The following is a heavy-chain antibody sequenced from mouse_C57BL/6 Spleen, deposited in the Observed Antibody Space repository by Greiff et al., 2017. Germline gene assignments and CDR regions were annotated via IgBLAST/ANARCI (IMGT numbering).Heavy chain of an antibody. CDR2: ISYDGSN. CDR3: ARADGYYVDFDY. D-gene: IGHD2-3*01. Sequence: VQLKESGPGLVKPSQSLSLTCSVTGYSITSGYYWNWIRQFPGNKLEWMGYISYDGSNNYNPSLKNRISITRDTSKNQFFLKLNSVTTEDTATYYCARADGYYVDFDYWGQGTTLTVSS. J-gene: IGHJ2*01. V-gene: IGHV3-6*01. CDR1: GYSITSGYY.